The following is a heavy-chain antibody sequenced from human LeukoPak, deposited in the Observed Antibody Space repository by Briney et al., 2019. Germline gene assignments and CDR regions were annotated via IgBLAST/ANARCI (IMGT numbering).Heavy chain of an antibody. Sequence: SGPTLVNPTQTLTLTCTFSGVSLSTSGVGVGWIRQPPGKALWWLALIYWNDDKRYSPSLKSRLAITKDTSKNQVVLTMTNMDPVDTATYYCAHRRRSMLPDYWGQGTLVTVSS. CDR3: AHRRRSMLPDY. CDR1: GVSLSTSGVG. CDR2: IYWNDDK. V-gene: IGHV2-5*01. J-gene: IGHJ4*02. D-gene: IGHD2-8*01.